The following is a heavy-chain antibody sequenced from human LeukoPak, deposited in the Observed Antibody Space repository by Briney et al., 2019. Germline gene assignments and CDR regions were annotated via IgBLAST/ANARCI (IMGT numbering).Heavy chain of an antibody. CDR2: IYSGGST. D-gene: IGHD2-15*01. J-gene: IGHJ4*02. V-gene: IGHV3-66*01. CDR3: AGGLVGCSGGSCYPADY. CDR1: GFTVSSNY. Sequence: GGSLRLSCAASGFTVSSNYMNWVRQAPGKGLEWVSVIYSGGSTYYADSVKGRFTISRDNSKNTLYLQMNSLRAEDTAVYYCAGGLVGCSGGSCYPADYWGQGTLVTVSS.